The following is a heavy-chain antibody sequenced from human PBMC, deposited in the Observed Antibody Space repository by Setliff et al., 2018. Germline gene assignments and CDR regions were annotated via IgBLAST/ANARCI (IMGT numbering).Heavy chain of an antibody. CDR1: GFTLRSYW. D-gene: IGHD3-16*02. V-gene: IGHV3-7*03. Sequence: SLRLSCAASGFTLRSYWMSWVRQAPGKGLEWVANIKEDGSETYYGGSVKGRFTISRDNAKNSLYLQMNSLRVEDTAVYYCVNSYRGYDDYPDYWGQGTLGTVPQ. CDR3: VNSYRGYDDYPDY. J-gene: IGHJ4*02. CDR2: IKEDGSET.